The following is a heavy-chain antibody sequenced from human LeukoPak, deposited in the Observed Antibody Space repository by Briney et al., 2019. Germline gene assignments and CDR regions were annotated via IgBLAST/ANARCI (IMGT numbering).Heavy chain of an antibody. J-gene: IGHJ3*02. Sequence: GGSLRLSCAASGFTFSSYSMNWVRQAPGKGLEWVSYISSSSSTIYYADSVKGRFTISRDNAKNSLYLQMNSLRDEDTAVYYCARAITMIVVVITPDAFDIWGQGTMVTVSS. CDR1: GFTFSSYS. D-gene: IGHD3-22*01. CDR2: ISSSSSTI. V-gene: IGHV3-48*02. CDR3: ARAITMIVVVITPDAFDI.